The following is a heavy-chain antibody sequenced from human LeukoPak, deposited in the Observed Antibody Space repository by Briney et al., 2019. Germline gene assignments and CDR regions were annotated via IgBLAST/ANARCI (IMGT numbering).Heavy chain of an antibody. V-gene: IGHV4-34*01. J-gene: IGHJ6*02. D-gene: IGHD5-18*01. Sequence: SETLPLTCSVYGGSFRGYYWSWIRQTPGKGLEWIGEINHSGSTNYNPSLKSRVTISVDTSNNQFSLKLSSVTAADTAVYFCARGGGYSYLNYHYSAMDVWGQGTTVTVSS. CDR2: INHSGST. CDR1: GGSFRGYY. CDR3: ARGGGYSYLNYHYSAMDV.